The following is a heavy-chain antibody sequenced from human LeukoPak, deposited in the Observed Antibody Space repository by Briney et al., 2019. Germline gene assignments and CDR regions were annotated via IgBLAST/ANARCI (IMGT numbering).Heavy chain of an antibody. CDR1: GYTFTSYD. CDR2: MNPNSGNT. CDR3: ATAGRPGNYYYGMDV. V-gene: IGHV1-8*01. Sequence: ASVKVSCKASGYTFTSYDINWVRQATGQGLEWMGWMNPNSGNTGYAQKFQGRVTMTRNTSISTAYMELSSLRSEDTAVYYCATAGRPGNYYYGMDVWGQGTTVTVSS. J-gene: IGHJ6*02. D-gene: IGHD3-10*01.